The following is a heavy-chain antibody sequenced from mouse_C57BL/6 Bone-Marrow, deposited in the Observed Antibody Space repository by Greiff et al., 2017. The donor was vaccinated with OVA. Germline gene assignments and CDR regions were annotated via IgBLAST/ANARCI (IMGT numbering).Heavy chain of an antibody. CDR3: FYYYGSPPWFAY. CDR1: GFNIKDDY. Sequence: EVQLQQSGAELVRPGASVKLSCTASGFNIKDDYMHWVKQRPEQGLEWIGWIDPENGDNAYASKFTGKATITADTSSNTAYLQLSSLTSEDTAVYYWFYYYGSPPWFAYWGQGTLVTVSA. CDR2: IDPENGDN. V-gene: IGHV14-4*01. D-gene: IGHD1-1*01. J-gene: IGHJ3*01.